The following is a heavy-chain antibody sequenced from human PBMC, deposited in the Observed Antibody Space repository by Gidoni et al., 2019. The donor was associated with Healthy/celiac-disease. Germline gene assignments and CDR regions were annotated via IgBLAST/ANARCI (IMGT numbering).Heavy chain of an antibody. V-gene: IGHV1-46*01. CDR2: INPSGGST. CDR1: GYTFTSYY. Sequence: QVQLVQSGAEVKKPGASVKVSCKASGYTFTSYYMHWVRQAPGQGLEWMGIINPSGGSTSYAQKFQGRVTMTRDTSTSTVYMELSSLRSEDTAVYYCARLVPMVRGVPGAFDIWGQGTMVTVSS. CDR3: ARLVPMVRGVPGAFDI. J-gene: IGHJ3*02. D-gene: IGHD3-10*01.